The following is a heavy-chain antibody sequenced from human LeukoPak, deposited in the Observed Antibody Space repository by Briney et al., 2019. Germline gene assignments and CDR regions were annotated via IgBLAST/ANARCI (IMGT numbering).Heavy chain of an antibody. V-gene: IGHV1-8*01. CDR1: GYSFTRYD. J-gene: IGHJ4*01. Sequence: GASVKVSCKASGYSFTRYDINWVRQATGQGLEWMGWMNPNSGYTGYAQKFQGRVTMTRNTSTSTAYMELSSLRSEDTAVYYCARDDLELDYWGQGTLVTVSS. D-gene: IGHD2-21*02. CDR2: MNPNSGYT. CDR3: ARDDLELDY.